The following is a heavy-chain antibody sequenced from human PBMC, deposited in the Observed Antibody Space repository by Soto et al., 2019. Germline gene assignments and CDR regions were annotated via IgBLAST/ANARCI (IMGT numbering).Heavy chain of an antibody. Sequence: VQLVQSGAEVKKPGASVKVSCKASGYTFTSYAMHWVRQAPGQRLEWMGWINAGNGNTKYSQKFQGRVTITRDTSASTAYMELSSLRSEDTAVYYCARGGNCSSTSCYGGMDVWGKGTTVTVSS. D-gene: IGHD2-2*01. CDR2: INAGNGNT. V-gene: IGHV1-3*01. CDR3: ARGGNCSSTSCYGGMDV. CDR1: GYTFTSYA. J-gene: IGHJ6*04.